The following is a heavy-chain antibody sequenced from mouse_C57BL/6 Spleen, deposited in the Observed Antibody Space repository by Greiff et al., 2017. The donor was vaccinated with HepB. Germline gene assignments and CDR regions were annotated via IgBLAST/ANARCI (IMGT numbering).Heavy chain of an antibody. D-gene: IGHD1-1*01. CDR2: IYPRSGNT. J-gene: IGHJ2*01. Sequence: VQLQQSGAELARPGASVKLSCKASGYTFTSYGISWVKQRTGQGLEWIGEIYPRSGNTDYYEKFKGKATLTADKSSSTAYMELSSLTSEDSAVYFCARYYGSSYFDYWGQGTTLTVSS. CDR3: ARYYGSSYFDY. V-gene: IGHV1-81*01. CDR1: GYTFTSYG.